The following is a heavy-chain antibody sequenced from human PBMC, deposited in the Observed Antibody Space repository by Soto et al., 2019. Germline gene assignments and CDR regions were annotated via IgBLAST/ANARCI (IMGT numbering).Heavy chain of an antibody. D-gene: IGHD2-2*01. Sequence: EVQLVESGGGLVQPGRSLRLSCAASGFTFDDYAMHWVRQAPGKGLEWVSGISWNSGSIGYADSVKGRFTISRDNSKNTLYLQMNSLRAEDTAVYYCASLAYCSSTSCYGYYYYGMDVWGQGTTVTVSS. CDR1: GFTFDDYA. CDR3: ASLAYCSSTSCYGYYYYGMDV. J-gene: IGHJ6*02. V-gene: IGHV3-9*01. CDR2: ISWNSGSI.